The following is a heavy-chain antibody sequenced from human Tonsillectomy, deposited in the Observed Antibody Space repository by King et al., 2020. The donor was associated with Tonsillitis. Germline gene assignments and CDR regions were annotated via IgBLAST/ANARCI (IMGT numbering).Heavy chain of an antibody. Sequence: VQLVESGAEVKKPGESLKISCKGSGYSFTNYWVGWVRQMPGKGLEWMGMIHPGDSDTRDSPSFQGQVTISADKSVSTAYLQWSSLKASDTAMYYCARQTPLGNEDAFDIWGQGTMVTVSS. V-gene: IGHV5-51*01. D-gene: IGHD7-27*01. CDR3: ARQTPLGNEDAFDI. CDR2: IHPGDSDT. CDR1: GYSFTNYW. J-gene: IGHJ3*02.